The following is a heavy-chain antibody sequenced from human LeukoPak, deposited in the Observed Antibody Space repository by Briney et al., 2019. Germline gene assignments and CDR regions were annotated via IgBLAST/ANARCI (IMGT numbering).Heavy chain of an antibody. J-gene: IGHJ4*02. V-gene: IGHV3-21*01. D-gene: IGHD5-18*01. CDR3: ARGLDVDTAMVPFY. CDR2: ISSSSSYI. Sequence: GGSLRLSCAASGFTFSSYSMNWVRQAPGKGLGWVSSISSSSSYIYYADSVKGRFTISRDNAKNSLYLQMNSLRAEDTAVYYCARGLDVDTAMVPFYWGQGTLVTVSS. CDR1: GFTFSSYS.